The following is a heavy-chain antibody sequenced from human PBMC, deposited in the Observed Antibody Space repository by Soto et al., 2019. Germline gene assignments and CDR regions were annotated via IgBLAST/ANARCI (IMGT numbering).Heavy chain of an antibody. CDR1: GFTFTTYA. CDR3: AKDIWIAVAGTCY. J-gene: IGHJ4*02. D-gene: IGHD6-19*01. CDR2: ISGRGGST. Sequence: EVRLLESGGGLVQPGGSLRLSCAASGFTFTTYAMSWVRQAPGKGLERGSAISGRGGSTYYADSVKGRFTISRDNSKNTLYLQMNSLRAEDTAVYYCAKDIWIAVAGTCYWGQGTLVTVSS. V-gene: IGHV3-23*01.